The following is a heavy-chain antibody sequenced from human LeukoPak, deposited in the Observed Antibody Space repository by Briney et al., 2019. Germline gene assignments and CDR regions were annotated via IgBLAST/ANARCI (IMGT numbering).Heavy chain of an antibody. CDR1: GYTFTGYY. CDR2: INPNSGGT. D-gene: IGHD5-12*01. CDR3: ARDPGVATNVIYYYYYGIDV. V-gene: IGHV1-2*02. Sequence: APVKVSCKASGYTFTGYYMHWVRQAPGQGLEWMGWINPNSGGTNYAQKFQGRVTMTRDTSISTAYMELSRLRSDDTAVYYCARDPGVATNVIYYYYYGIDVWGQGTTVTVSS. J-gene: IGHJ6*02.